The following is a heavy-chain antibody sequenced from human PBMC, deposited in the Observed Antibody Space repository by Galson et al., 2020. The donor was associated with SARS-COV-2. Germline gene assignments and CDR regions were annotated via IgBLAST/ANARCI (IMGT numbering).Heavy chain of an antibody. CDR1: GGSISGSSYY. CDR3: ARLRAITLYYFDY. CDR2: IYYSGST. D-gene: IGHD3-10*02. J-gene: IGHJ4*02. Sequence: ETSETLSLTCTVSGGSISGSSYYWGWIRQPPGKGLEWIGSIYYSGSTYYNPSLKSRVTISVDTSKNQFSLKLSSVTAADTAVYYCARLRAITLYYFDYWGQGTLVTVSS. V-gene: IGHV4-39*01.